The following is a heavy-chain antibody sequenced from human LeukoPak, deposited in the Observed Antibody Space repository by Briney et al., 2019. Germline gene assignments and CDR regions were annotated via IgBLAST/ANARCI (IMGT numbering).Heavy chain of an antibody. D-gene: IGHD1-26*01. CDR1: GFTFSSYA. CDR2: TSYDGSNK. CDR3: ARERTRWELLGGGAFDI. Sequence: GGSLRLSCAASGFTFSSYAMHWVRQAPGKGLEWVAVTSYDGSNKYYADSVKGRFTISRDNSKNTLYLQMNSLRGEDTAVYYCARERTRWELLGGGAFDIWGQGSMVTVSS. V-gene: IGHV3-30-3*01. J-gene: IGHJ3*02.